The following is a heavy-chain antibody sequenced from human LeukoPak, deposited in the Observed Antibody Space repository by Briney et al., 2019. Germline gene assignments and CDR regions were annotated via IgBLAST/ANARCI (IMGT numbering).Heavy chain of an antibody. CDR3: ARDPYYYDSSGYWD. D-gene: IGHD3-22*01. CDR1: GGTFSSYA. Sequence: SVKVSCKASGGTFSSYAISWVRQAPGQGLEWMGGIIPIFGTANYAQKFQGRVTITADESTSTAYMELSSLRSEGTAVYYCARDPYYYDSSGYWDWGQGTLVTVSS. V-gene: IGHV1-69*13. J-gene: IGHJ4*02. CDR2: IIPIFGTA.